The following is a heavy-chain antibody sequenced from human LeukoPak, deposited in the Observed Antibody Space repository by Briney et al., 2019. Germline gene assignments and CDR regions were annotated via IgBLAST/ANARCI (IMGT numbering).Heavy chain of an antibody. V-gene: IGHV3-23*01. CDR2: ISGSGSST. CDR3: AKAWDYYDSSDPFDS. J-gene: IGHJ4*02. CDR1: GFTFSSYA. Sequence: GGSLRLSCAASGFTFSSYAMSWVRQAPGEGLEWVSAISGSGSSTYYADSVKGRFTISRDNSKNTLYLQMNSLRAEDTAAYYCAKAWDYYDSSDPFDSWGQGTLVTVSS. D-gene: IGHD3-22*01.